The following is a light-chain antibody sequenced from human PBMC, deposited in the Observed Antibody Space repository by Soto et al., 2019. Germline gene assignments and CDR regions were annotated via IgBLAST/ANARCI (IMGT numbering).Light chain of an antibody. J-gene: IGKJ4*01. CDR3: QQYGSSFN. CDR2: GAS. V-gene: IGKV3-20*01. Sequence: EIVLTQSPGTLSLSPGERATLSCRASQSVSSSYLAWYQQKPGQAPRLLIYGASSRATGIPDRFSGSWSGTDFTLTISRLEPEDFAVYYCQQYGSSFNFGGGTKVEIK. CDR1: QSVSSSY.